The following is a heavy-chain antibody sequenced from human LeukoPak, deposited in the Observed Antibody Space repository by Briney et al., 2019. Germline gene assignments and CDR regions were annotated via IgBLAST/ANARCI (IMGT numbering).Heavy chain of an antibody. CDR1: GGSISSYY. CDR3: ARDHGLGYSSGWYEGWYFDL. J-gene: IGHJ2*01. CDR2: IYYSGST. D-gene: IGHD6-19*01. Sequence: SETLSLTRTVSGGSISSYYWSWIRQPPGKGLEWIGYIYYSGSTNYNPSLKSRVTVSVDTSKNQFSLKLSSVTAADTAVYYCARDHGLGYSSGWYEGWYFDLWGRGTLVTVSS. V-gene: IGHV4-59*01.